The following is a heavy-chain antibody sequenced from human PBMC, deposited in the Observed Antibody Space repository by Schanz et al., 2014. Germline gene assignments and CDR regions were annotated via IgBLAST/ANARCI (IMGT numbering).Heavy chain of an antibody. D-gene: IGHD3-10*01. Sequence: QVQLVESGGGVVQPGRSLRLSCAASGFTFSNHGMHWVRQSPGKGLEWVALISYDGSRKNHADSVQGRFTISRDNSKNALYLQMDSLRAEDTAVYYCARGIITMVRGGDVGAFDIWGQGTMVTVSS. CDR2: ISYDGSRK. CDR3: ARGIITMVRGGDVGAFDI. J-gene: IGHJ3*02. CDR1: GFTFSNHG. V-gene: IGHV3-33*01.